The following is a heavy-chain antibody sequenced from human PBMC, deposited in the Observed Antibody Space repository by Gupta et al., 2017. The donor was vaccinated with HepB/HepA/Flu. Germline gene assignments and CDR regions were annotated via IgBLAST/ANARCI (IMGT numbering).Heavy chain of an antibody. CDR2: INPNSGGK. CDR3: AREGVEATSGGADY. D-gene: IGHD1-26*01. J-gene: IGHJ4*02. V-gene: IGHV1-2*02. Sequence: QVQLVQSGAEVKKPGASVKVSCKASGYTFTGYYMHWVRQAPGQGLEWMGWINPNSGGKNNAQKFKGRVTMTRDTPISTAYMELSRRRSDDTAVYYCAREGVEATSGGADYWGQGTLVTVSS. CDR1: GYTFTGYY.